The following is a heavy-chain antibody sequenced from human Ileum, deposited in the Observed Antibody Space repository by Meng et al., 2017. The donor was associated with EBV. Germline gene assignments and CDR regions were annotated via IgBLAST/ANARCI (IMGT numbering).Heavy chain of an antibody. CDR3: ARVEVGITSGDY. CDR2: ISAYNGNT. CDR1: GDTFTNYG. D-gene: IGHD1-26*01. J-gene: IGHJ4*02. Sequence: QALLVQSGVEVNKPRASVKVSCKASGDTFTNYGITWVRQAPGQGLEWMGWISAYNGNTNYAQTLQGRVTMTTDTSTSTAYMELGSLRSDDTAVYYCARVEVGITSGDYWGQGTLVTVSS. V-gene: IGHV1-18*01.